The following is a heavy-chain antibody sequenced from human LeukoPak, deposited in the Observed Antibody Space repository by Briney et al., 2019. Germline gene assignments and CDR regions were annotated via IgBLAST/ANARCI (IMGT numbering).Heavy chain of an antibody. D-gene: IGHD2-2*01. Sequence: SETLSLTCTVSGYSISSGYYWGWIRQPPGKGLEWIGYIYYSGSTNYNPSLKSRVTISVDTSKNQFSLKLSSVTAADTAVYYCARLGMVTSGSSRSVWFDPWGQGTLVTVSS. J-gene: IGHJ5*02. CDR1: GYSISSGYY. CDR2: IYYSGST. CDR3: ARLGMVTSGSSRSVWFDP. V-gene: IGHV4-38-2*02.